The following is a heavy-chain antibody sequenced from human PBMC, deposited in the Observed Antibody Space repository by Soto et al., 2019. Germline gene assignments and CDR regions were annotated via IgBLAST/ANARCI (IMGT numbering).Heavy chain of an antibody. Sequence: EVQLVESGGGLVKPGGSLRLSCAASGFTFSSYTMNWVRQAPGKGLEWVSSITPSSNYIYYADSVKGRFTISRDNAKNSLYLQMNSLIAEDTAVYYCHCSSFVWGQGALVTVSS. CDR2: ITPSSNYI. CDR3: HCSSFV. J-gene: IGHJ4*02. D-gene: IGHD6-6*01. V-gene: IGHV3-21*06. CDR1: GFTFSSYT.